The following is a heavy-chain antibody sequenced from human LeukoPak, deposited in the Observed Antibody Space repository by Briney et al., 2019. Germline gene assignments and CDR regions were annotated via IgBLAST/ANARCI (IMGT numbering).Heavy chain of an antibody. J-gene: IGHJ6*03. CDR1: GFTLSDYY. CDR3: ARLRRYYGSGSYQIIAYRYYYMDV. D-gene: IGHD3-10*01. CDR2: ISSSGSTI. Sequence: GGSLRLSCAASGFTLSDYYMSWIRQAPGKGLEWVSYISSSGSTIYYADSVKGRFTISRDNAKNSLYLQMNSLRAEDTAVYYCARLRRYYGSGSYQIIAYRYYYMDVWGKGTTVTISS. V-gene: IGHV3-11*04.